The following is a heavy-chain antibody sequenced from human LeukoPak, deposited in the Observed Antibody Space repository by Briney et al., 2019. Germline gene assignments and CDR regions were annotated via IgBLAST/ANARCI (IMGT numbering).Heavy chain of an antibody. CDR1: GGSISVYY. J-gene: IGHJ4*02. V-gene: IGHV4-59*08. Sequence: SETLSLTCTVSGGSISVYYWSWIRQPPGQGLEWIGYIYYSGSTNYNPSLRSRVIMSVDTSKNQFSLKLSSVTAADTAVYYCARRLYTSSWDYFDYWGQGTLVTVSS. D-gene: IGHD6-13*01. CDR2: IYYSGST. CDR3: ARRLYTSSWDYFDY.